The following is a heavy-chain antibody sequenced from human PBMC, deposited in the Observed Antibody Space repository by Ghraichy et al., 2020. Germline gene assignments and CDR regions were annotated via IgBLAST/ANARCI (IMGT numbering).Heavy chain of an antibody. CDR2: IYYSGST. J-gene: IGHJ3*02. CDR3: ARHGREITMVRGHYAFDI. CDR1: GGSISSYY. D-gene: IGHD3-10*01. V-gene: IGHV4-59*08. Sequence: SETLSLTCTVSGGSISSYYWSWIRQPPGKGLEWIGYIYYSGSTNYNPSLKSRVTISVDTSKNQFSLKLSSVTAADTAVYYCARHGREITMVRGHYAFDIWGQGTMVTVSS.